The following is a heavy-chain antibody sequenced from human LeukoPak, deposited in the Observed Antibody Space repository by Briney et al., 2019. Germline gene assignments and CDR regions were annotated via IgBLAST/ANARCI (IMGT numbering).Heavy chain of an antibody. CDR2: ISYDGSNK. CDR3: ARDSLGDPTYYFDY. Sequence: GGSLRLSCAASGFTFSSYAMHWVRQAPGKGLEWVAVISYDGSNKYYADSVKGRFTISRDNSKNTLYLQMNSLRAEDTAVYYCARDSLGDPTYYFDYWGQGTLVTVSS. CDR1: GFTFSSYA. V-gene: IGHV3-30*04. D-gene: IGHD3-10*01. J-gene: IGHJ4*02.